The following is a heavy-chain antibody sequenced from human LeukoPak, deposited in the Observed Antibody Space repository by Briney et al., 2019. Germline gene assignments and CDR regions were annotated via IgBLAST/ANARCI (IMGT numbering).Heavy chain of an antibody. CDR1: GYTFTSYY. V-gene: IGHV1-46*01. J-gene: IGHJ3*02. CDR3: ARDLGDYGDYSYAFDI. D-gene: IGHD4-17*01. CDR2: INPSGGST. Sequence: ASVKVSCKASGYTFTSYYMHWVRQAPGQGLEWMGIINPSGGSTSYAQKFQGRVTMTRDTSTSTVYMELGSLRSEDTAVYYCARDLGDYGDYSYAFDIWGQGTMVTVSS.